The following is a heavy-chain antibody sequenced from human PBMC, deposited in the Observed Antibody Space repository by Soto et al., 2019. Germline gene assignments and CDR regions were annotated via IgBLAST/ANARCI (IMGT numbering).Heavy chain of an antibody. CDR1: GGSISSGDYY. CDR3: ASSEGSSGSTALFDY. J-gene: IGHJ4*02. D-gene: IGHD3-22*01. V-gene: IGHV4-30-4*01. Sequence: SETLSLTCTVSGGSISSGDYYWSWIRQPPGKGLEWIGYIYYSGSTYYNPSLKSRVTITVDTSKNQFSLKLSSVTAADTAVYYCASSEGSSGSTALFDYWGQGTLVTVSS. CDR2: IYYSGST.